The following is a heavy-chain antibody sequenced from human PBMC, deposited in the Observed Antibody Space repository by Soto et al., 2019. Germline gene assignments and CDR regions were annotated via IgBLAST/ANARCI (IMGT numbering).Heavy chain of an antibody. V-gene: IGHV1-69*04. CDR1: GGTFSSYT. D-gene: IGHD2-8*01. CDR3: ARDTSAVHCTNGVCGVFYYMDV. CDR2: IIPILGIA. Sequence: ASVKVSCKASGGTFSSYTISWVRQAPGQGLEWMGRIIPILGIANYAQKFQGRVTITADKSTGTAYMELSSLGSEDTAVYYCARDTSAVHCTNGVCGVFYYMDVWGKGTTVTVSS. J-gene: IGHJ6*03.